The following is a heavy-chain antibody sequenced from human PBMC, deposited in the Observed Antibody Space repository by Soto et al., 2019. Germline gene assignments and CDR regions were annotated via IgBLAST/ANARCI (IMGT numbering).Heavy chain of an antibody. V-gene: IGHV3-23*01. CDR2: ISGGGGRT. J-gene: IGHJ4*02. D-gene: IGHD3-10*01. Sequence: EVQLLESGGGLVQPGGSLRLSCAASGFTFSSDAMSWVRQAPGKGLEWVSAISGGGGRTCYPGSVKGRFTISRDNSKNTLYPQMNSLSAEDTAVYYWAKDQGGSYYYGSGTGDYWGQGTLVTVSS. CDR3: AKDQGGSYYYGSGTGDY. CDR1: GFTFSSDA.